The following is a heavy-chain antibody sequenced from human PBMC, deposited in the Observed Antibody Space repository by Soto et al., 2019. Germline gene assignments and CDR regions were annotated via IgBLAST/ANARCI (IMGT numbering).Heavy chain of an antibody. CDR2: MNPNSGNT. CDR1: GYTFTSYD. D-gene: IGHD3-9*01. V-gene: IGHV1-8*01. CDR3: ARGRFIAYDTLNGYYYYYGMDV. Sequence: ASVKVSCKASGYTFTSYDINWVRQATGQGLEWMGWMNPNSGNTGYAQKFQGRVTMTRNTSISTAYMELSSLRSEDTAVYYCARGRFIAYDTLNGYYYYYGMDVWGQGTTVTVSS. J-gene: IGHJ6*02.